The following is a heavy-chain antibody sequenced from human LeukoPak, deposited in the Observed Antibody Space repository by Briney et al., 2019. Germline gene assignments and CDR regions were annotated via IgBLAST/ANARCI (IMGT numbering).Heavy chain of an antibody. CDR1: GYIFTDYY. D-gene: IGHD3-22*01. Sequence: ASVKVSCKASGYIFTDYYMHWVRQAPGQELGWMGRINPNSGGTNYAQNFQDRFTMTTDTSTSTAYMELRSLRSDDTAMYYCARDVSWGSAYDGSGYTLHWLDYWGLGTLVTVSS. CDR2: INPNSGGT. CDR3: ARDVSWGSAYDGSGYTLHWLDY. V-gene: IGHV1/OR15-1*04. J-gene: IGHJ4*02.